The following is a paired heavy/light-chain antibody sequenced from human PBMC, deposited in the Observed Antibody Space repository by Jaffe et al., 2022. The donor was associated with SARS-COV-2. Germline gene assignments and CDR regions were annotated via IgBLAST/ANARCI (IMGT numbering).Heavy chain of an antibody. V-gene: IGHV5-10-1*03. CDR2: IDPLDSFT. CDR3: ARLSRDATTYYRLTDN. J-gene: IGHJ4*01. Sequence: EVQLVQSGAEVKKPGESLTISCKGSGYNFPTYWISWVRQVPGKGLEWMGRIDPLDSFTNYGPTFKGHVIISIDQATNTAYLHLSSLQASDTAIYYCARLSRDATTYYRLTDNWGHGTLVTVSS. D-gene: IGHD1-26*01. CDR1: GYNFPTYW.
Light chain of an antibody. V-gene: IGLV1-51*02. CDR3: ETWDQTLTALV. CDR2: EDN. Sequence: QSVLTQPPSVSAAPGQKVTISCSGSNSNIGNSFVSWFQQLAGTAPKLLIFEDNKRPSGIPDRFSGSRSGTSATLAITGLQTGDEADYYCETWDQTLTALVFGAGTKLTVL. CDR1: NSNIGNSF. J-gene: IGLJ2*01.